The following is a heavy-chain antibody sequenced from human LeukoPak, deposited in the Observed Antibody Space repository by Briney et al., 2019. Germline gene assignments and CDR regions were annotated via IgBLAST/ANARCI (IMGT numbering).Heavy chain of an antibody. Sequence: GGSLRLSCAASGFTFSSYAMSWVRQAPGKGLEWVSAISGSGGSTYYADSVKGWFTISRDNSKNTLYLQMNSLRAEDTAVYYCAKDLDVLRFLEWLPPLWFDPWGQGTLVTVSS. CDR1: GFTFSSYA. CDR2: ISGSGGST. CDR3: AKDLDVLRFLEWLPPLWFDP. J-gene: IGHJ5*02. V-gene: IGHV3-23*01. D-gene: IGHD3-3*01.